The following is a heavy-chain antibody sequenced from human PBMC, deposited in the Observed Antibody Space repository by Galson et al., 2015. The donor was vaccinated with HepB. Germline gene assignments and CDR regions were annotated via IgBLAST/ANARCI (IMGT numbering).Heavy chain of an antibody. CDR3: AREGLQLLGGLWFDP. J-gene: IGHJ5*02. CDR1: GYTFTSYA. CDR2: INAGNGNT. Sequence: SVKVSCKASGYTFTSYAMHWVRQAPGQRLEWMGWINAGNGNTKYSQKFQGRVTITRDTSASTAYMELSSLRSEDTAVYYCAREGLQLLGGLWFDPWGQGTLVTVSS. V-gene: IGHV1-3*01. D-gene: IGHD2-2*01.